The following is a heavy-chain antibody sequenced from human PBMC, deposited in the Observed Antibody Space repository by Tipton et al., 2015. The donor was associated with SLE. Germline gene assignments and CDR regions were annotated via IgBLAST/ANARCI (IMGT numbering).Heavy chain of an antibody. V-gene: IGHV4-39*01. Sequence: TLSLTCTVSGGSISSSSYYWGWIRQPPGKGLEWIGSIYHSGSTYYNPSLKSRVTISVDTSKNQFSLKLSSVTAADTAVYYCARQDSSGYYHDYWGQGTLVTVSS. CDR3: ARQDSSGYYHDY. CDR2: IYHSGST. D-gene: IGHD3-22*01. J-gene: IGHJ4*02. CDR1: GGSISSSSYY.